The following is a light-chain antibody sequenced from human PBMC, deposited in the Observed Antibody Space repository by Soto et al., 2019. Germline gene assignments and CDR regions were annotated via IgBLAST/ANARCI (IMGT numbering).Light chain of an antibody. J-gene: IGKJ1*01. CDR3: QQRSSWPRT. V-gene: IGKV3-11*01. Sequence: EIVLTQSPATLSLSPGERPTLSCRASQSVSSFLAWYQQKPGQXPRXXIYDASNRATGIPARFSGSGSGTDFTLTISSLEPEDFALYYCQQRSSWPRTFGQGTKVDIK. CDR2: DAS. CDR1: QSVSSF.